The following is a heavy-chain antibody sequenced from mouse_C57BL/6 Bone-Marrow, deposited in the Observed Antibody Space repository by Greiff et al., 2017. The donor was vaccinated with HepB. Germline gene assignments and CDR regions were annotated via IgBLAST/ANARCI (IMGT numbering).Heavy chain of an antibody. Sequence: DVMLVESGGGLVKPGGSLKLSCAASGFTFSDYGMHWVRQAPEQGLEWVAYISSGSSTINYADTVKGRVTISRDNAKNTLFLQLTSLRSEDTAVYYCARKDGSWYFDFWGTGTTVTVSS. CDR3: ARKDGSWYFDF. CDR1: GFTFSDYG. CDR2: ISSGSSTI. J-gene: IGHJ1*03. V-gene: IGHV5-17*01. D-gene: IGHD2-3*01.